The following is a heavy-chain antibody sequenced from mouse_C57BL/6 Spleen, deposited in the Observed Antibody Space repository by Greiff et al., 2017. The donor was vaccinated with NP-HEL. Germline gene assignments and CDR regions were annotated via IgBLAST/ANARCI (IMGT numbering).Heavy chain of an antibody. Sequence: VQLQQPGAELVKPGASVKMSCKASGYTFTSYWITWVKQRPGQGLEWIGDIYPGSGSTNYNEKFKSKATLTVDKSSSTAYMQLSSLTSEDSAVYYCARLQTAQATFAYWGQGTLVTVSA. CDR3: ARLQTAQATFAY. V-gene: IGHV1-55*01. J-gene: IGHJ3*01. D-gene: IGHD3-2*02. CDR1: GYTFTSYW. CDR2: IYPGSGST.